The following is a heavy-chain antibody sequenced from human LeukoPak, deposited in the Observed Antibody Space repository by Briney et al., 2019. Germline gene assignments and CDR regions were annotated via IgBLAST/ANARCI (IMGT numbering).Heavy chain of an antibody. J-gene: IGHJ4*02. Sequence: SETLSLTCTVSGGSISGYYWSWIRQPPGKGLEWIGFIHYSGSTNYNPSLKSRVTLSVDTSKNQFSLKLSSVTAADTAVYYCARVCPPYDFGFGYFDYWGQGTLVTVSS. CDR1: GGSISGYY. CDR2: IHYSGST. V-gene: IGHV4-59*01. D-gene: IGHD3/OR15-3a*01. CDR3: ARVCPPYDFGFGYFDY.